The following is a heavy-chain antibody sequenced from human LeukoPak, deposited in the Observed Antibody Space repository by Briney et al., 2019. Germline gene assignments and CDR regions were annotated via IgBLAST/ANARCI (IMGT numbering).Heavy chain of an antibody. CDR1: GFTVSSNY. J-gene: IGHJ3*02. CDR2: IYSGGST. D-gene: IGHD6-13*01. CDR3: ARDRPEYSSSWSPFDI. V-gene: IGHV3-53*01. Sequence: GGSLRLSCAASGFTVSSNYMSWVRQAPGKGLEWVSVIYSGGSTYYADSVKGRFTISRDNSKNTLYLQMNSLRAEDTAVYYCARDRPEYSSSWSPFDIWGQGTMVTVSS.